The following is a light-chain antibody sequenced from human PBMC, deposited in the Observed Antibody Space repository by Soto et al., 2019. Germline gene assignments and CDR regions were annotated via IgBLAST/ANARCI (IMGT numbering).Light chain of an antibody. CDR2: EVN. Sequence: QSALTQPPSASGSPGQSVTISCTGTNSDVGGYNYVSWYQQHPGKVPKLMIYEVNKRPSGVPDRFSGSKSGNTASLTVSGLQAEDEADYYCSSYGGSNNLVFGGGTKVTVL. CDR3: SSYGGSNNLV. V-gene: IGLV2-8*01. J-gene: IGLJ2*01. CDR1: NSDVGGYNY.